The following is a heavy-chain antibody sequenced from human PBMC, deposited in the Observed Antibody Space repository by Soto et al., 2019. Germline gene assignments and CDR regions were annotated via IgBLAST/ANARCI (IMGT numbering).Heavy chain of an antibody. CDR2: ISAYNGNT. D-gene: IGHD3-22*01. Sequence: ASVKVSCKASGYTFTSYGISWVRQAPGQGLEWMGWISAYNGNTNYAQKLQGRVTMTTDTSTSTAYMELRSLRSDDTAVYYCARGGVGDYYDSSGYSSLLYWGQGPLVTVSS. CDR3: ARGGVGDYYDSSGYSSLLY. CDR1: GYTFTSYG. V-gene: IGHV1-18*04. J-gene: IGHJ4*02.